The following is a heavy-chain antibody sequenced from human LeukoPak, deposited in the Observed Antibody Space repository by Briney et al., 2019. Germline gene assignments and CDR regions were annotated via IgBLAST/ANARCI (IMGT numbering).Heavy chain of an antibody. CDR2: IIRDGSST. D-gene: IGHD5-24*01. CDR3: VRDGDGYNFDY. V-gene: IGHV3-74*01. CDR1: GFTFSSYW. J-gene: IGHJ4*02. Sequence: GGSLRLSCAASGFTFSSYWTHWVRQAPGKGLEWVSRIIRDGSSTSYADSVRGRFTISRDNAKNTLSLQMNSLRDEDTAVYYCVRDGDGYNFDYWGQGTLVAVSS.